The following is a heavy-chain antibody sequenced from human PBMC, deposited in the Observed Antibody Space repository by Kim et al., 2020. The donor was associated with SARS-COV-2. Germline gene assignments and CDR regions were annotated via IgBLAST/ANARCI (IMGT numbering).Heavy chain of an antibody. CDR2: IYYSGST. CDR3: ARGGSTYDFWSGYHDYGMDV. V-gene: IGHV4-31*03. Sequence: SETLSLTCTVSGGSISSGGYYWSWIRQHPGKGLEWIGYIYYSGSTYYNPSLKSRVTISVDTSKNQFSLKLSSVTAADTAVYYCARGGSTYDFWSGYHDYGMDVWGQGTTVTVSS. J-gene: IGHJ6*02. CDR1: GGSISSGGYY. D-gene: IGHD3-3*01.